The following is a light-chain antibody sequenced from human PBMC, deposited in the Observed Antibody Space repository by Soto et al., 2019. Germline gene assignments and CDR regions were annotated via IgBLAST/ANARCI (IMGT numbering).Light chain of an antibody. CDR2: LAS. CDR3: MQALQTPT. Sequence: DIVMPQSPLSLPVTPGEPASISCRSSQSLLQSNGYSYLDWYQQKPGQSPQLLIYLASNRASGVPDRFSGSGSGTYFTLKISRVEAEDVGVYYCMQALQTPTFGQGTKVEIK. J-gene: IGKJ1*01. V-gene: IGKV2-28*01. CDR1: QSLLQSNGYSY.